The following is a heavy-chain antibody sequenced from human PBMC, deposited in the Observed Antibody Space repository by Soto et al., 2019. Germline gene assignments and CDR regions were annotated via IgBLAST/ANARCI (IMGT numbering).Heavy chain of an antibody. Sequence: GESLKISCKGSGHRFTSYWISWVRQMPGKGLEWMGRIDPSDSYTNYSPSFQGHVTISVDKSISTAYLQWSSLKASDTAMYYCALSRDVAFDIWGQGTMVTVSS. CDR1: GHRFTSYW. V-gene: IGHV5-10-1*01. CDR3: ALSRDVAFDI. J-gene: IGHJ3*02. CDR2: IDPSDSYT.